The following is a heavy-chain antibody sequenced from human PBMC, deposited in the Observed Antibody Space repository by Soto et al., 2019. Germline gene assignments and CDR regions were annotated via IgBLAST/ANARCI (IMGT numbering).Heavy chain of an antibody. V-gene: IGHV1-18*01. CDR1: GYTFFTSD. J-gene: IGHJ5*02. CDR2: ISTYSGDT. D-gene: IGHD5-12*01. Sequence: QVHLVQSGVEVKTPGASVKVSCQASGYTFFTSDISWVRHAPGQGLEWMGWISTYSGDTKYAQKFQGRVTMTTDTSTTTAYLELRSLRSDDTAVYYCARHHGPTTSENWFDPWGQGTLVTVSS. CDR3: ARHHGPTTSENWFDP.